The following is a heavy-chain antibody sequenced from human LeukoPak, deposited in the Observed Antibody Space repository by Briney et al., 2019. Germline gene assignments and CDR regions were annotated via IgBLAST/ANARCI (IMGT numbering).Heavy chain of an antibody. CDR3: ATGRDGHFDY. CDR2: FDPEDGET. CDR1: GYTLTELS. Sequence: ASVKVSCKVSGYTLTELSMHWLRQAPGKRLESMGGFDPEDGETIYAQKFQGRVTMTEDTSTDTAYMELSSLRSEDTAVYYCATGRDGHFDYWGQGTLVTVSS. J-gene: IGHJ4*02. D-gene: IGHD5-24*01. V-gene: IGHV1-24*01.